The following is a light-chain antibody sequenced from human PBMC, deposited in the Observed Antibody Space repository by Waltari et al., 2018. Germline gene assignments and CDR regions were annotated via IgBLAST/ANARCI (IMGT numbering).Light chain of an antibody. CDR1: QSIISY. J-gene: IGKJ4*01. V-gene: IGKV3-11*01. CDR2: DAS. CDR3: QQRSSWPLT. Sequence: EIVLTQSPATLSLSPGERATLSCRASQSIISYLAWYQQKPGQAPRLLLYDASNRATGIPARFRGSGYGTDFTLTISSLQPEDFAVYYCQQRSSWPLTFGGGTKVEIK.